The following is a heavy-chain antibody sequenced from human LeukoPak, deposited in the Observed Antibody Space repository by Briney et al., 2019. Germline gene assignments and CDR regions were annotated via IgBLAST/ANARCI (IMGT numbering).Heavy chain of an antibody. V-gene: IGHV1-2*02. J-gene: IGHJ3*02. CDR3: ARRMYGSGSYSDAFDI. D-gene: IGHD3-10*01. CDR2: INPNSGGT. Sequence: ASVKVSCKASGYTFTGYYMHWVRQAPGQGLEWMGWINPNSGGTNYAQKFQGRVTMTRDTSISTAYMELSRLRSDDTAVYYCARRMYGSGSYSDAFDIWGQGTMVTVSS. CDR1: GYTFTGYY.